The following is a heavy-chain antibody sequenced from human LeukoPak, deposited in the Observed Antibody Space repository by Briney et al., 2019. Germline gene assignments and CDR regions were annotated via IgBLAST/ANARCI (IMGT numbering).Heavy chain of an antibody. D-gene: IGHD2-15*01. CDR3: VRGGWYLAALYYYYYGMDV. CDR1: GYTFTSYG. V-gene: IGHV1-18*01. J-gene: IGHJ6*02. CDR2: ISAYNGNT. Sequence: ASVKVSCKASGYTFTSYGISWVRQAPGQGLEWMGWISAYNGNTNYAQKLQGRVTMTTDTSTSTAYMELRSLRSDDTAVYYCVRGGWYLAALYYYYYGMDVWGQGTTVTVSS.